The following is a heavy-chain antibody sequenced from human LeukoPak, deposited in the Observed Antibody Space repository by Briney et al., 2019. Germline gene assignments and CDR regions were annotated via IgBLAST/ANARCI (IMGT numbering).Heavy chain of an antibody. CDR1: GFTFSNYE. J-gene: IGHJ4*02. Sequence: GGSLRLSCAASGFTFSNYEMNWVRQIPGKGLVWVSHISSDGTTTTYADSVKGRFTISRDNARNTLFLQMKSLRAEDTAVYFCVRDRGGLPVVYWGQGSLVTVSS. V-gene: IGHV3-74*01. D-gene: IGHD3-10*01. CDR2: ISSDGTTT. CDR3: VRDRGGLPVVY.